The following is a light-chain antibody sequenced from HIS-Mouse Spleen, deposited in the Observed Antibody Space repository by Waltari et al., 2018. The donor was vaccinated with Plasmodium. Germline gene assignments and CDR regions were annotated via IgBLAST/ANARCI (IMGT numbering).Light chain of an antibody. J-gene: IGLJ3*02. Sequence: QSVLTQPPSASGTPGQRVTISCSGSSSNIGSNTVNWYQQLPGTAPKLLIYCNNQRPSGVPDRVSCSKSGTSASLAISGLQSEDEADYYCAAWDDSLNGPVFGGGTKLTVL. CDR2: CNN. CDR1: SSNIGSNT. CDR3: AAWDDSLNGPV. V-gene: IGLV1-44*01.